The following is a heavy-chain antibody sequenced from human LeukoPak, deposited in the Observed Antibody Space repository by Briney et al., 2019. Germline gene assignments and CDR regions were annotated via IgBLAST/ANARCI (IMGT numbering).Heavy chain of an antibody. CDR1: GFTFRDYA. J-gene: IGHJ4*02. D-gene: IGHD4/OR15-4a*01. Sequence: GGSLRLSCAASGFTFRDYAMHWVRQAPGKGLEWVAVISYDGSNKYYADSVKGRFTISRDNSKNTLYLQMNSLRAEDTAVYYCARHSYLNGCFGYWGQGTLVTVSS. CDR3: ARHSYLNGCFGY. V-gene: IGHV3-30*04. CDR2: ISYDGSNK.